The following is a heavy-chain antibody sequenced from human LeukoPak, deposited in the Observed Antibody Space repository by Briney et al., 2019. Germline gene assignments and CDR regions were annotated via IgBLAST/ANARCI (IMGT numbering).Heavy chain of an antibody. CDR2: FYHSGST. J-gene: IGHJ6*03. Sequence: SETLSLTCAVSGYSISSGYYWGWIRQPPGKGLEWIGSFYHSGSTYYNPSLKSRVTISVDTSKNQFSLKLSSVTAADTAVYYCARVGGVGYYYYMDVWGKGTTVTVSS. CDR1: GYSISSGYY. V-gene: IGHV4-38-2*01. CDR3: ARVGGVGYYYYMDV. D-gene: IGHD3-16*01.